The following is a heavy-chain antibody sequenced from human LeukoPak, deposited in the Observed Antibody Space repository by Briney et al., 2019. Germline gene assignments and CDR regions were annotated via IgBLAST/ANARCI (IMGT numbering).Heavy chain of an antibody. V-gene: IGHV1-69*04. D-gene: IGHD3-22*01. Sequence: ASVKVSCKASGGTFSSYAISWVRQAPGQGLEWMGRIIPIFGIANYAQKFQGRVTITADKSTGTAYMELSRLRSEDTAVYYCARGGDSSGYYPFDYWGQGTLVTVSS. CDR2: IIPIFGIA. CDR3: ARGGDSSGYYPFDY. CDR1: GGTFSSYA. J-gene: IGHJ4*02.